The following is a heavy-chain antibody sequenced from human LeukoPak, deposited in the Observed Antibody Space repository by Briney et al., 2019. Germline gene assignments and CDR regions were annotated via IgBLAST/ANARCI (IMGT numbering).Heavy chain of an antibody. J-gene: IGHJ4*02. Sequence: GGSLRLSCAASGFTFSSYEMNWVRQAPGKGLEWVSAISGSGGSTYYADSVKGRFTISRDNSKNTLYLQMNSLRAEDTAVYYCAKEGGIGRYFDYWGQGTLVTVSS. D-gene: IGHD1-26*01. V-gene: IGHV3-23*01. CDR2: ISGSGGST. CDR1: GFTFSSYE. CDR3: AKEGGIGRYFDY.